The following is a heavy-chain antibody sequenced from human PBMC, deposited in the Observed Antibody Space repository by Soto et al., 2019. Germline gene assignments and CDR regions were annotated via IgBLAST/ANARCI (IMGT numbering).Heavy chain of an antibody. CDR2: ISGSGGST. Sequence: EVPLLESGGGLVQPGGSLRLSCAASGFTFSSYAMSWVRQAPGKGLEWVSAISGSGGSTYYADSVKGRFTISRDNSXXTLYVQMNSLRAEDTAVYYCAKEKTYSSGWDGMDVWGQGTTVTVSS. CDR1: GFTFSSYA. J-gene: IGHJ6*02. D-gene: IGHD6-19*01. V-gene: IGHV3-23*01. CDR3: AKEKTYSSGWDGMDV.